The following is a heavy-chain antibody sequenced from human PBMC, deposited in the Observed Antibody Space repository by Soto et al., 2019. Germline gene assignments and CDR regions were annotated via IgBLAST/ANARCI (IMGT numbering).Heavy chain of an antibody. D-gene: IGHD5-18*01. CDR3: ARDHPHSYGVYYFDY. Sequence: SETLSLTCTVSGGSISNYYWSVIRQSPGKGLEWIGYIYSSGSTHYNPSLQNRVTISIDTSKNQVSLKVNSVTAADTAVYYCARDHPHSYGVYYFDYWGQGTPVTVSS. V-gene: IGHV4-59*01. CDR2: IYSSGST. J-gene: IGHJ4*02. CDR1: GGSISNYY.